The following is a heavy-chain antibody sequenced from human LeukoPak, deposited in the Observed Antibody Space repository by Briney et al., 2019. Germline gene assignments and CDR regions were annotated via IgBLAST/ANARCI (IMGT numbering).Heavy chain of an antibody. Sequence: SETLSLTCTVSGYSISSGYYWGWIRQPPGKGLEWIGSIYHSGSTYYNPSLKSRVTISVDMSKNQFSLKLSSVTAADTAVYYCARTGFCTNGVCYTPNWYFDLWGRGTLVPVSS. CDR3: ARTGFCTNGVCYTPNWYFDL. CDR1: GYSISSGYY. CDR2: IYHSGST. V-gene: IGHV4-38-2*02. J-gene: IGHJ2*01. D-gene: IGHD2-8*01.